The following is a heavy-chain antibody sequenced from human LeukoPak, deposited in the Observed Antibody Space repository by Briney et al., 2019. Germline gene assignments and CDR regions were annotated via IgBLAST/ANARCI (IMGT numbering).Heavy chain of an antibody. V-gene: IGHV4-30-2*01. Sequence: PSETLSLTCTVSGGSISSGGYSWSWIRQPPGKGLEWIGYIYHSGSTYYNPSLKSRVTISVDRSKNQFSLKLSSVTAADTAVYYCARGGVRSPGITFLEWLPLDTENQKNDAFDIWGQGTMVTVSS. J-gene: IGHJ3*02. CDR3: ARGGVRSPGITFLEWLPLDTENQKNDAFDI. D-gene: IGHD3-3*01. CDR2: IYHSGST. CDR1: GGSISSGGYS.